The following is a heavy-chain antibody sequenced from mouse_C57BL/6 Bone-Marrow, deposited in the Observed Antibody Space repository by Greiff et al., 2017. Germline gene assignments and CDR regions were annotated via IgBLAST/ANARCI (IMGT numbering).Heavy chain of an antibody. CDR1: GFTFSSYG. CDR3: ARPLISYCFDY. CDR2: ISSGGSYT. J-gene: IGHJ2*01. V-gene: IGHV5-6*01. D-gene: IGHD6-1*01. Sequence: EVQLVESGGDLVKPGGSLKLSCAASGFTFSSYGMSWVRQTPDKRLEWVATISSGGSYTYYPDSVKGRFTISRDNAKNTLYLQMSSLKSEDTAMYYCARPLISYCFDYWGQGTTLTVSS.